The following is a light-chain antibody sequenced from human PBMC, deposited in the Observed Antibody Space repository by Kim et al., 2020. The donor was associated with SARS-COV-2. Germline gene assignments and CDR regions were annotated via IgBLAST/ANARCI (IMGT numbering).Light chain of an antibody. CDR2: GAS. CDR1: QSVSSN. V-gene: IGKV3-15*01. J-gene: IGKJ3*01. CDR3: QQYNNWPFT. Sequence: VSPGERATLSCRASQSVSSNLAWYQQKPGQAPRLLIYGASTRATGIPARFSGSGSGTEFTLTISSLQSEDFAVYYCQQYNNWPFTFGPGTKVEIK.